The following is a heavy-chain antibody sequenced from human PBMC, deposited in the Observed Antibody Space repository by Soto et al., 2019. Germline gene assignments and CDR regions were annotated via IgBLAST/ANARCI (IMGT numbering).Heavy chain of an antibody. CDR2: IRSKAYGGTT. J-gene: IGHJ3*02. Sequence: RYLRLSCTASGFTLGDYAMSWFRQAPGKGLEWVGCIRSKAYGGTTEYAASVKGRFTISRDDSKSIAYMQMNSLKTEDTAVYYCSRGFLELFGSSDICGQGPMVT. CDR3: SRGFLELFGSSDI. CDR1: GFTLGDYA. D-gene: IGHD3-3*01. V-gene: IGHV3-49*03.